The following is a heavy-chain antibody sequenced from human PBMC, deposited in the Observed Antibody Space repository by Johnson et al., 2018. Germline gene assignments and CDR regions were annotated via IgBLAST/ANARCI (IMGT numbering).Heavy chain of an antibody. V-gene: IGHV3-33*01. CDR2: IWYDGSNK. D-gene: IGHD5-18*01. Sequence: VQLVQSGGGVVQPGRSLRLSCAASGFTFSSYGMHWVRQAPGKGLEWVAVIWYDGSNKYYADSVKGRFTISRDNSKNTLYLQMNSLRAEDTAVYYCASRQDTARVQGDGFDIWGQGTMVTVSS. J-gene: IGHJ3*02. CDR3: ASRQDTARVQGDGFDI. CDR1: GFTFSSYG.